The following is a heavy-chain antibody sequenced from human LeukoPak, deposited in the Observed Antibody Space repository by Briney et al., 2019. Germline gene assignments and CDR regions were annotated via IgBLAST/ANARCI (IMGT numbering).Heavy chain of an antibody. CDR1: GYTFTRHY. Sequence: ASVKVSCKASGYTFTRHYMHWVRQAPGQGLEWMGVINPGGSWTSYAQKFQGRVTMTRDMSTSTDYMELSGLRSEDTAVYYCARDNSVGDTAWWFDPWGQGTLVTVSS. D-gene: IGHD1-26*01. CDR2: INPGGSWT. J-gene: IGHJ5*02. CDR3: ARDNSVGDTAWWFDP. V-gene: IGHV1-46*01.